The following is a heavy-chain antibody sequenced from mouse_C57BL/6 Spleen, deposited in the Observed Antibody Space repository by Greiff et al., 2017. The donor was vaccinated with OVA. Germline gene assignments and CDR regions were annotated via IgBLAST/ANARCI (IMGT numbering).Heavy chain of an antibody. CDR1: GYTFTSYW. CDR2: IDPSDSYT. V-gene: IGHV1-69*01. CDR3: ARTRDGYGGFAY. D-gene: IGHD2-2*01. J-gene: IGHJ3*01. Sequence: VQLQQPGAELVMPGASVKLSCKASGYTFTSYWMHWVKQRPGQGLEWIGEIDPSDSYTNYNQKFKGKSTLTVDKSSSTAYMQLSSLTSEDSAVYYCARTRDGYGGFAYWGQGTLVTVSA.